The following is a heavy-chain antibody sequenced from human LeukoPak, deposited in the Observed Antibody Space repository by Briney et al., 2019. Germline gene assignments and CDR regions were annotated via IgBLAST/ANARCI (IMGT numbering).Heavy chain of an antibody. Sequence: GASVKVSCKTSGYTFTTYYMHWVRQAPGQGLEWMGVINPVGSSTSYAPKFQGRVTMTRDTSTNTVYMELSSLRSDDTALYYCARDPSGSWQWFDYWGQGTLVTVSS. CDR1: GYTFTTYY. V-gene: IGHV1-46*01. CDR2: INPVGSST. CDR3: ARDPSGSWQWFDY. J-gene: IGHJ4*02. D-gene: IGHD1-26*01.